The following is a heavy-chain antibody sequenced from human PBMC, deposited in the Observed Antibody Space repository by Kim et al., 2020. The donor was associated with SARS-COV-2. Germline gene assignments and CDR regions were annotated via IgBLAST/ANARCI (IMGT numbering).Heavy chain of an antibody. CDR1: GFTFSSYG. CDR2: ISYDGSNK. V-gene: IGHV3-30*18. CDR3: AKVLGYCSSTSCYTYYYY. J-gene: IGHJ6*01. Sequence: GGSLLSCAASGFTFSSYGMHWVRQAPGKGLEWVAVISYDGSNKYYADSVKGRFTISRDNSKNTLYLQMNSLRAEDTAVYYCAKVLGYCSSTSCYTYYYY. D-gene: IGHD2-2*02.